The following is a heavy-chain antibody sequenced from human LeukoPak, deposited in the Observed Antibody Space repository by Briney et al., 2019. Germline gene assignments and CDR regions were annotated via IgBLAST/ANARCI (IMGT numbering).Heavy chain of an antibody. D-gene: IGHD3-22*01. CDR2: IWYDGSNK. V-gene: IGHV3-33*01. CDR3: ARAQGYYDSSGYPIDY. CDR1: GFTFSSYG. Sequence: GGSLRLSCAASGFTFSSYGMHWVRQAPGKGLEWVAVIWYDGSNKYYADSVKGRFTISRDNSKNTLYLQMTSLRAEDTAVYYCARAQGYYDSSGYPIDYWGQGTLVTVSS. J-gene: IGHJ4*02.